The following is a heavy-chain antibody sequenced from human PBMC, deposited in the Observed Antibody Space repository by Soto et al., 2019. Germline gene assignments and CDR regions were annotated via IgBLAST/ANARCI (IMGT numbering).Heavy chain of an antibody. V-gene: IGHV1-18*01. Sequence: QVQLVQSGAEVKKPGASVKVSCKASGYTFTSYGISWVRQAPGQGLEWMGWISAYNGNTNYAQKLQGRVTMTTDTSTSTAYMELRSLRSDDTAVYYCARDHLSSNYVWDPRGWFDPWGQGTLVTVSS. CDR1: GYTFTSYG. D-gene: IGHD4-4*01. CDR2: ISAYNGNT. CDR3: ARDHLSSNYVWDPRGWFDP. J-gene: IGHJ5*02.